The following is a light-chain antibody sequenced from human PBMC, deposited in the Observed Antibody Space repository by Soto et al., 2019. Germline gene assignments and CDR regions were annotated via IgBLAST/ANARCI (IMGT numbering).Light chain of an antibody. CDR3: QQYGSSPVT. CDR2: GAS. J-gene: IGKJ1*01. Sequence: ESVLTQSPGTLSLSPGEGATLSCRASQSVSSDYLAWYQQKPGQAPRLLIYGASSRATGIPDRFSGSGSGTDFTLTISRLEPEDFAVYYCQQYGSSPVTFGQGTNVDIK. V-gene: IGKV3-20*01. CDR1: QSVSSDY.